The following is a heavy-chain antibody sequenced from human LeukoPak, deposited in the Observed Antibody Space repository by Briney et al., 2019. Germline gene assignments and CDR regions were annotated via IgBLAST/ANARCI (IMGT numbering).Heavy chain of an antibody. D-gene: IGHD5-12*01. CDR2: IRYDGSNK. V-gene: IGHV3-30*02. Sequence: PGGSLRLSCAASGFTFGSYGMHWVRQAPGKGLEWVAFIRYDGSNKYYADSVKGRFTISRDNSKNTLYLQMNSLRAEDTAVYYCARAPDGYSGYDATGPWGQGTLVTVSS. CDR1: GFTFGSYG. J-gene: IGHJ5*02. CDR3: ARAPDGYSGYDATGP.